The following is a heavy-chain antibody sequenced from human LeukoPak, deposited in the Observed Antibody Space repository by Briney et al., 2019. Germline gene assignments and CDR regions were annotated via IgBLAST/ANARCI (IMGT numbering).Heavy chain of an antibody. V-gene: IGHV1-2*02. CDR2: INPNSGGT. CDR1: GYTFTGYY. Sequence: GASVKVSCKASGYTFTGYYMHWVRQAPGQGLEWMGWINPNSGGTDCAQKFQGRVTMTRDTSISTAHMELSGLRSDDTAVYYCARGGYCTSTSCFVLAADFDYWGQGILVTVSS. D-gene: IGHD2-2*01. J-gene: IGHJ4*02. CDR3: ARGGYCTSTSCFVLAADFDY.